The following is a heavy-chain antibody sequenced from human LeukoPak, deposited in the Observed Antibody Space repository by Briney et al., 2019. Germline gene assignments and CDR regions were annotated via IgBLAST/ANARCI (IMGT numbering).Heavy chain of an antibody. CDR2: IKGDGSDT. V-gene: IGHV3-7*03. D-gene: IGHD2-2*01. CDR3: ATQAYALFDY. Sequence: GGSLRLSCVASGFSFSSYLMSWVRQAPGKGLEWVANIKGDGSDTYYADSVRGRFTISRDNAKKSLYLQMSSLRAEDTAVYYCATQAYALFDYWGQGTLVTVSS. CDR1: GFSFSSYL. J-gene: IGHJ4*02.